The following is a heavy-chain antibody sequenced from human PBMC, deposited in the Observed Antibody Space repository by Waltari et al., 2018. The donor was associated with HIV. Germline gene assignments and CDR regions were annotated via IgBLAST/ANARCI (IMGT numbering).Heavy chain of an antibody. CDR3: ARVLSAGGVRWFDP. CDR2: IYYSGST. CDR1: GGSISSGGYY. V-gene: IGHV4-31*03. J-gene: IGHJ5*02. Sequence: QVQLQESGPGLVKPSQTLSLTCTVSGGSISSGGYYWSWIRQHPGKGLEWIGYIYYSGSTYSNPSLKSRVTISVDTSKNQFSLKLSSVTAADTAVYYCARVLSAGGVRWFDPWGQGTLVTVSS. D-gene: IGHD3-16*01.